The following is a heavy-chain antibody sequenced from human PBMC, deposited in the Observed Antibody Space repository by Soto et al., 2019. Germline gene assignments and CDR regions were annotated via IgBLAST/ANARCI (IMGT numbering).Heavy chain of an antibody. Sequence: EVQLVESGGGLVQPGGSLRLSCEASGFIFSNYWMNWVRQAPGKGLEWLANIKKDGSEKYYVDSAKGRFTISRDNAKNSLYLQMNSLRAEDTAVYFCARDDCSGTSYYSDYYSYGMDVWGQGTTVTVS. D-gene: IGHD2-2*02. CDR3: ARDDCSGTSYYSDYYSYGMDV. CDR1: GFIFSNYW. V-gene: IGHV3-7*01. J-gene: IGHJ6*02. CDR2: IKKDGSEK.